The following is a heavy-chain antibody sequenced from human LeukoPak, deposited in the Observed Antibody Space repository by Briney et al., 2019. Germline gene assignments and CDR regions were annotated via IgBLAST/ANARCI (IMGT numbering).Heavy chain of an antibody. D-gene: IGHD3-10*01. CDR1: VGSFSGYY. CDR3: ARGYYGSGSHCCHMDV. J-gene: IGHJ6*03. Sequence: PSETLSLTCAVYVGSFSGYYWSWIRKPQGKGLEWIGEINHSGSTNYNSSLKSRVTISVDTSKNQFSLKLSSVTAADTAVYYCARGYYGSGSHCCHMDVWGKGTTITVS. CDR2: INHSGST. V-gene: IGHV4-34*01.